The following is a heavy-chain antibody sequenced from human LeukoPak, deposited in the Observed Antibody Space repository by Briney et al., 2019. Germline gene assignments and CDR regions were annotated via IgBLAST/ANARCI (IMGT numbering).Heavy chain of an antibody. Sequence: PSGTLSLTCTVSGGSINSYYWSWIRQPPGKGLEWIGYIYYSGSNNYIPSLKSRVTISVDTSKNRFSLKLSSVTAADTAVYYCARGAPYYYDSSGYLFDYWGQGTLVTVSS. D-gene: IGHD3-22*01. CDR3: ARGAPYYYDSSGYLFDY. J-gene: IGHJ4*02. CDR2: IYYSGSN. V-gene: IGHV4-59*01. CDR1: GGSINSYY.